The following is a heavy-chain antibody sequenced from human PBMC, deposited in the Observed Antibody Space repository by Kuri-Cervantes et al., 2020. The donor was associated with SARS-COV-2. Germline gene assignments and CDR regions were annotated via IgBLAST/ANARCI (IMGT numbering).Heavy chain of an antibody. CDR1: GLTFSCYA. CDR2: ISSNGGST. Sequence: GSLRLSCSASGLTFSCYAMHWVRQAPGKGLEYVSAISSNGGSTYYADSVKGRFTISRDNAKNSLYVQMNSLRAEDTAVYYCARRGGYLPPDAFDIWGQGTMVTVSS. J-gene: IGHJ3*02. CDR3: ARRGGYLPPDAFDI. D-gene: IGHD3-16*02. V-gene: IGHV3-64*04.